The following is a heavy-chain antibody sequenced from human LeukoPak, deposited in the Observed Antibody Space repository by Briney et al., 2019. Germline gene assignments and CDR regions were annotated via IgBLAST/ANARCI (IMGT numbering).Heavy chain of an antibody. CDR1: GFTFSNAW. CDR3: AGTYYYDSSGYYGY. Sequence: GGSLRLSCAASGFTFSNAWMSWVRQAPGKGLEWVSYISSSGSTIYYADSVKGRFTISRDNAKNSLYLQMNSLRAEDTAVYYCAGTYYYDSSGYYGYWGQGTLVTVSS. J-gene: IGHJ4*02. D-gene: IGHD3-22*01. CDR2: ISSSGSTI. V-gene: IGHV3-11*04.